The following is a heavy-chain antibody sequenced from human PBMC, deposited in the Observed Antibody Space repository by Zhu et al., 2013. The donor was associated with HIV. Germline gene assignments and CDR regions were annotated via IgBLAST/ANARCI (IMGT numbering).Heavy chain of an antibody. CDR2: INSDGSST. V-gene: IGHV3-74*01. D-gene: IGHD7-27*01. J-gene: IGHJ2*01. CDR3: AKDRFVDWGLVGGYFDL. Sequence: VQLVESGGGLVQPGGSLRLSCAASGFTFSTYWMYWVRQAPGKGLVWVSRINSDGSSTSYADSVKGRFTISRDNSKNTLYLQMNSLRAEDTAVYYCAKDRFVDWGLVGGYFDLWGRGTLVTVSS. CDR1: GFTFSTYW.